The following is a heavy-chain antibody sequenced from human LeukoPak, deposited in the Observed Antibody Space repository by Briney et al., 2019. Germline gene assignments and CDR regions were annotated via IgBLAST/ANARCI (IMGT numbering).Heavy chain of an antibody. D-gene: IGHD5/OR15-5a*01. Sequence: PGGSLRLSCAPSGFSFSSYVIHWVRQAPGKRLEWVAVLWYDGIKEYYADSVKGRFTISRDTSKPTLYLQMESLRSEDTAVYYCARVPTVSTWYFDFWGRGTLVTVSS. CDR2: LWYDGIKE. CDR3: ARVPTVSTWYFDF. V-gene: IGHV3-33*01. J-gene: IGHJ4*02. CDR1: GFSFSSYV.